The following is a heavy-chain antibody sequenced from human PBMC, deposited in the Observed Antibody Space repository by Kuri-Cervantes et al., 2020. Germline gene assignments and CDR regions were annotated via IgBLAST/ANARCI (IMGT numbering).Heavy chain of an antibody. CDR3: AKDNHAYIAVAFH. D-gene: IGHD6-19*01. J-gene: IGHJ4*02. CDR2: ISWNSGSI. V-gene: IGHV3-9*01. Sequence: GGSLRLSCAASGFTFDDYAMHWVRQAPGKGLEWVSGISWNSGSIGYADSVKGRFTISRDNAKNSLYLQMNSLGAEDTALYYCAKDNHAYIAVAFHWGQGTLVTVSS. CDR1: GFTFDDYA.